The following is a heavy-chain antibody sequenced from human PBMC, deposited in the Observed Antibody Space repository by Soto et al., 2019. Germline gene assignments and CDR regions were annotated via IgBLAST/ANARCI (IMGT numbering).Heavy chain of an antibody. Sequence: SETLSLTCTVSAGSISSGFDYWSWIRQHPGKGLEWIGYIYYSGSTYYNPSLKSRVTISVDTSKNQFSLKLSSVTAADTAVYYCARERTTVVSYDAFDIWGQGTMVTVSS. V-gene: IGHV4-31*03. CDR3: ARERTTVVSYDAFDI. J-gene: IGHJ3*02. D-gene: IGHD4-17*01. CDR2: IYYSGST. CDR1: AGSISSGFDY.